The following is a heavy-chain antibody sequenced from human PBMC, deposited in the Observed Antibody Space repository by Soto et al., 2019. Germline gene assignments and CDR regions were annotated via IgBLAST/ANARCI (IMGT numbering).Heavy chain of an antibody. CDR3: AQPAWNYDACDI. V-gene: IGHV3-23*01. CDR1: GFTFSSYS. D-gene: IGHD1-7*01. J-gene: IGHJ3*02. CDR2: ISGSGVST. Sequence: PGGSLRLSCAASGFTFSSYSISWVRQAPWKGLEWVSAISGSGVSTYYADSVKGRFTISRDNSKNTLYLQMNSLRAEDTAVYYCAQPAWNYDACDIWGQGTMVTVSS.